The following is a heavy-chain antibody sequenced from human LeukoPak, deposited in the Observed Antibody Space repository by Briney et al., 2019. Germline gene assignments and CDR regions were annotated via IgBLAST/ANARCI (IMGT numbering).Heavy chain of an antibody. Sequence: GSLRLSCAASGFRFSTYGMHWVRQAPGKGRKWVAVIWHDGSKKYYADSVKGRFNISRDNSKDTLYLQMNSLRVEDTAVYYCARDRARSIVGATDSWGQGILVTVSS. CDR3: ARDRARSIVGATDS. D-gene: IGHD1-26*01. CDR1: GFRFSTYG. J-gene: IGHJ4*02. V-gene: IGHV3-33*01. CDR2: IWHDGSKK.